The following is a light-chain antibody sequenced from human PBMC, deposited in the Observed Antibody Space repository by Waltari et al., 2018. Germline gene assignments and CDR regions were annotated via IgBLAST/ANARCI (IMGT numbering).Light chain of an antibody. Sequence: NFILTQSHSVSESPGKTVTISCTRSSGSIDSNYVHWYQHRPGRAPLTVIYEDARRPSGVPDRFSGSVDSSSNSASLTISGLKTEDEADYYCQSYDNTNRWVIFGGGTKLTVL. V-gene: IGLV6-57*03. J-gene: IGLJ2*01. CDR2: EDA. CDR1: SGSIDSNY. CDR3: QSYDNTNRWVI.